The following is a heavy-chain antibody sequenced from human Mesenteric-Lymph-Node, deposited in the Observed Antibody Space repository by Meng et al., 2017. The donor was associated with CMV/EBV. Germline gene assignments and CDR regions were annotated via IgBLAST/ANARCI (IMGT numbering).Heavy chain of an antibody. Sequence: TFGSHTMNWVRQAPGKGLEWVSSISSSSNTIHYADSVKGRFTISRDNARNSLYLHIYGLRAEDAAVYYCVRDGSHCTDTTCNFFFDFWGQGALVTVSS. CDR1: TFGSHT. J-gene: IGHJ4*02. D-gene: IGHD2-8*02. V-gene: IGHV3-21*06. CDR2: ISSSSNTI. CDR3: VRDGSHCTDTTCNFFFDF.